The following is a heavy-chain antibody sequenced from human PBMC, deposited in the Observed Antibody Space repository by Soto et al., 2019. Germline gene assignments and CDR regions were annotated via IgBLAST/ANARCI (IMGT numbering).Heavy chain of an antibody. CDR2: IYYSGST. J-gene: IGHJ4*02. V-gene: IGHV4-39*01. Sequence: PSATLSLTCTVSGGSISSSSYYWGWIRQPPGKGLEWMWSIYYSGSTYYNPSLKSRVTISVDTSKNQFSLKLSSVTAADTAVYYCASSKGRVYYDFWSGYYTGEAYYFDYWGQGTLVTVSS. D-gene: IGHD3-3*01. CDR1: GGSISSSSYY. CDR3: ASSKGRVYYDFWSGYYTGEAYYFDY.